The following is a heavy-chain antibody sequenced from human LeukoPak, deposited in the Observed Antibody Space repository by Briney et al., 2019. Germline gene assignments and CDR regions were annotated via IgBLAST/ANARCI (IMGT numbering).Heavy chain of an antibody. CDR2: IQISGAV. CDR1: GGSIRNYY. V-gene: IGHV4-4*07. Sequence: SETLSLTCTVSGGSIRNYYWNWIRQPAGKGLEWIGRIQISGAVDYNPSLKSRVTMSLDTSKNQVSLRLSSVTAADTAVYYCARHPFATPFDYWGRGTLLTVSS. J-gene: IGHJ4*02. D-gene: IGHD2-15*01. CDR3: ARHPFATPFDY.